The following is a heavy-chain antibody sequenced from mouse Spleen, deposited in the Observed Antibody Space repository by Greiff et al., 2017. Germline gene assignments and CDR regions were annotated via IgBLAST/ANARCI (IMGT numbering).Heavy chain of an antibody. CDR3: TTGLGRQGWYFDV. J-gene: IGHJ1*01. Sequence: QVQLQQPGAELVRPGSSVKLSCKASGYTFTSYWMHWVKQRPIQGLEWIGNIDPSDSETHYNQKFKDKATLTVDKSSSTAYMQLSSLTSEDSAVYYCTTGLGRQGWYFDVWGAGTTVTVSS. D-gene: IGHD4-1*01. CDR1: GYTFTSYW. V-gene: IGHV1-52*01. CDR2: IDPSDSET.